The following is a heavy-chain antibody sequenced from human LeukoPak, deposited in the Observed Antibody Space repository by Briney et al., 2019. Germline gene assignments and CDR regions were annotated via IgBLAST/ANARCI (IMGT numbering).Heavy chain of an antibody. CDR3: ARDPGEDSRGY. D-gene: IGHD6-13*01. CDR2: INSDGSST. Sequence: GGSLRLSCAASAFTFSSYWMHWVRQAPGKGLVWVSRINSDGSSTGYADSVKGRLTISRDNTKNTLYLQMNSLRAEDTALYYCARDPGEDSRGYWGQGTLVTVSS. J-gene: IGHJ4*02. CDR1: AFTFSSYW. V-gene: IGHV3-74*01.